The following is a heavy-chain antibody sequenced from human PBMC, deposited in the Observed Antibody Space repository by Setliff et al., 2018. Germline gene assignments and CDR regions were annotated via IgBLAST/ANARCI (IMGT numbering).Heavy chain of an antibody. Sequence: GGSLRLSCSTSGFTFDDYAMHWVRQAPGKGLEWVSLISWDGTRTNYVDSLKGRVTISRDNSKNSLFLRMNSLRVEDTALYYCVKDTGNGGNTGLDYWGQGTLVTVSS. J-gene: IGHJ4*02. D-gene: IGHD2-15*01. V-gene: IGHV3-43D*04. CDR2: ISWDGTRT. CDR1: GFTFDDYA. CDR3: VKDTGNGGNTGLDY.